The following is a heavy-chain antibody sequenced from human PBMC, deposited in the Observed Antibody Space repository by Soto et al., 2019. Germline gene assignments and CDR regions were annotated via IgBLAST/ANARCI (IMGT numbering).Heavy chain of an antibody. CDR1: GFSLSTSGVG. CDR3: AHLPWKQLWPRAPVVY. CDR2: IYWDDDK. V-gene: IGHV2-5*02. D-gene: IGHD5-18*01. Sequence: QITLKESGPTLVKPTQTLTLTCTFSGFSLSTSGVGVGGIRQPPGKALEWLGIIYWDDDKGYSPSLKSRLTSPKDTSKNQLDLTMTNMDPVDAATYYCAHLPWKQLWPRAPVVYWGQGTPVTVSS. J-gene: IGHJ4*02.